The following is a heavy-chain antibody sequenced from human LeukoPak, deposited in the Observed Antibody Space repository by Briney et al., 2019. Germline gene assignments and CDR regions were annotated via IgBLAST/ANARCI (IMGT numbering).Heavy chain of an antibody. CDR3: AKAGYNRFDY. V-gene: IGHV3-23*01. J-gene: IGHJ4*02. D-gene: IGHD5-24*01. CDR2: ICRGEVST. Sequence: GGSLRLSCAASGFTFSQSAMSCVRPAPGKGLEWVSHICRGEVSTYYADSVKGRFTISTDNSKNTLYLQINSLRADDTPLYYIAKAGYNRFDYWGQGTLVTVSA. CDR1: GFTFSQSA.